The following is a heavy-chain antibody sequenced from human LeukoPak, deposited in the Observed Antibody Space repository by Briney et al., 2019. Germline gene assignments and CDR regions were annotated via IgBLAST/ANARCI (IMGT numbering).Heavy chain of an antibody. D-gene: IGHD3-22*01. CDR2: ISADGSTT. CDR3: ARWGHEPYYYDSSGYLNY. CDR1: GFTFNTFW. J-gene: IGHJ4*02. Sequence: PGGSLRLSCAASGFTFNTFWIHWVRQAPGKGLVWVSRISADGSTTSFADSVKGRFTISRDNSKNTLYLQMNSLRAEDTAVYYCARWGHEPYYYDSSGYLNYWGQGTLVTVSS. V-gene: IGHV3-74*01.